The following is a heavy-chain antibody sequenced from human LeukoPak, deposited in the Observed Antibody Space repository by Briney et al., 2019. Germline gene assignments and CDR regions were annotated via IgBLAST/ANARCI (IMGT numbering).Heavy chain of an antibody. V-gene: IGHV4-59*08. CDR3: ASSGYSSGWYRGAVKFDP. J-gene: IGHJ5*02. D-gene: IGHD6-19*01. CDR2: IYYSGST. CDR1: GGSISSYY. Sequence: SETLSLTCIVSGGSISSYYWSWIRQPPGKGLEWIGYIYYSGSTNYNPSLRSRVTISVDTSKNQFSLKLSSVTAADTAVYYCASSGYSSGWYRGAVKFDPWGQGTLVTVSS.